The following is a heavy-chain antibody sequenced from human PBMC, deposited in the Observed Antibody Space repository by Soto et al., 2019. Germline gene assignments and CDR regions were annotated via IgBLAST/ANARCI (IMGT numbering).Heavy chain of an antibody. CDR1: GFTFSGSA. V-gene: IGHV3-73*01. Sequence: GSLRLSCAASGFTFSGSAMHWVRQASGKGLEWVGRIRSKANSYATAYAASVKGRFTISRDDSKNTAYLQMNSLKTEDTAVYYCTSVDYYGSGSYKDADYYYYYGMDVWGQGTTVTVSS. CDR3: TSVDYYGSGSYKDADYYYYYGMDV. CDR2: IRSKANSYAT. D-gene: IGHD3-10*01. J-gene: IGHJ6*02.